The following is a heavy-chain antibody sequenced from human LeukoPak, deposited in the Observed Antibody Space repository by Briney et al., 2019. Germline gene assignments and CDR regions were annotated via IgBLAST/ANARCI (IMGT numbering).Heavy chain of an antibody. J-gene: IGHJ3*02. Sequence: SETLSLTCTVSGGSISSSSYYWGWIRQPPGKGLEWIGSIYYSGSTYYNPSLKSRVIIMIDTPKNHFSLTLSSVTAADTAVYYCARSDGYGLVGIWGQGTMVTVSS. CDR3: ARSDGYGLVGI. V-gene: IGHV4-39*07. D-gene: IGHD5-18*01. CDR2: IYYSGST. CDR1: GGSISSSSYY.